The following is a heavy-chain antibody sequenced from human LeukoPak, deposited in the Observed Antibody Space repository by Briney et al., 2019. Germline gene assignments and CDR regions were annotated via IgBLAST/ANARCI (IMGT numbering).Heavy chain of an antibody. CDR1: GGTFSSYA. J-gene: IGHJ4*02. CDR2: IIPTFGTA. CDR3: ARDRRPSIVGAMTFDY. Sequence: ASVKVSCKASGGTFSSYAISWVRQAPGQGLEWMGGIIPTFGTANYAQKFQGRVTITADESTSTAYMELSSLRSEDTAVYYCARDRRPSIVGAMTFDYWGQGTLVTVSS. V-gene: IGHV1-69*13. D-gene: IGHD1-26*01.